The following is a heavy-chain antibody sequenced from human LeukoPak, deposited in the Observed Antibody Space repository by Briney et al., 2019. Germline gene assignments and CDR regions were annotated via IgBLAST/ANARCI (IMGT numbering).Heavy chain of an antibody. Sequence: GGSLRLSCAASGFTFSSYAMSWVRQAPGKGLEWVAVISYDGSNKYYADSVKGRFTISRDNSKNTLYLQMNSLRAEDTAVYYCARSPDYYGSGGNAFDIWGQGTMVTVSS. CDR2: ISYDGSNK. J-gene: IGHJ3*02. CDR1: GFTFSSYA. D-gene: IGHD3-10*01. CDR3: ARSPDYYGSGGNAFDI. V-gene: IGHV3-30-3*01.